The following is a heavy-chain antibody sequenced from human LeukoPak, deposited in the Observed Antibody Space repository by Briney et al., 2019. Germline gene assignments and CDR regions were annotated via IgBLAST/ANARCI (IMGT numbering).Heavy chain of an antibody. CDR1: GYSITIPSF. CDR2: IYYSGST. J-gene: IGHJ4*02. D-gene: IGHD1-7*01. Sequence: PSETLSLTCAVSGYSITIPSFWAWVRHPPGKGLQWIGNIYYSGSTYYNPSLKSRVTISVDTSKSQFSLKLSSVTAADTAVYYCARHIGNYYVDYWGQGSLVTVYS. CDR3: ARHIGNYYVDY. V-gene: IGHV4-38-2*01.